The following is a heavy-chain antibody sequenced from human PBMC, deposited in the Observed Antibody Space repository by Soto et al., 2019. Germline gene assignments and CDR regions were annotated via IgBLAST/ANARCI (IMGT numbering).Heavy chain of an antibody. CDR2: INHSGST. CDR3: AREKWGIAVAGTGFDY. V-gene: IGHV4-34*01. J-gene: IGHJ4*02. CDR1: GGSFSGYY. D-gene: IGHD6-19*01. Sequence: SSGTLSLTCAVYGGSFSGYYWSWIRQPPGKGLEWIGEINHSGSTNYNPSLKSRVTISVDTSKNQFSLKLSSVTAADTAVYYCAREKWGIAVAGTGFDYWGQGTLVTVS.